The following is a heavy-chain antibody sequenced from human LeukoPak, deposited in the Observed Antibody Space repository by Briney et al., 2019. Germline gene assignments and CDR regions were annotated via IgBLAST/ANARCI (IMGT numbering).Heavy chain of an antibody. CDR2: ISGVGGST. D-gene: IGHD3-3*01. CDR3: AKEPYDFWSGPHLYYFDY. CDR1: GFTFDDYA. J-gene: IGHJ4*02. V-gene: IGHV3-43*02. Sequence: GGALRLSCAVSGFTFDDYAMHWVRQAPGKGLGWVSLISGVGGSTYYADSVKGRFTNSRDNSKNSLYLQMNSLRTEDTALYYCAKEPYDFWSGPHLYYFDYWGQGTLVTVSS.